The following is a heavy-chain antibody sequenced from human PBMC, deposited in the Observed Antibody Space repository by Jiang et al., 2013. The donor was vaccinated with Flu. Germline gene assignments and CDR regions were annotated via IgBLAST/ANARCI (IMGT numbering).Heavy chain of an antibody. D-gene: IGHD2-2*01. CDR3: ATYSKYCSSTSCPQVIDY. V-gene: IGHV1-69-2*01. CDR2: VDPEDGET. Sequence: SGAEVKKPGATVKISCKVSGYTFTGYYMHWVQQAPGKGLEWMGLVDPEDGETIYAEKFQGRVTITADTSTDTAYMELSSLRSEDTAVYYCATYSKYCSSTSCPQVIDYWGQGTLVTVSS. J-gene: IGHJ4*02. CDR1: GYTFTGYY.